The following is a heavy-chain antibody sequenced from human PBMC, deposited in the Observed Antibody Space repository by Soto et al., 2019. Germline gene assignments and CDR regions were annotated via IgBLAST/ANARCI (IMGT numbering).Heavy chain of an antibody. D-gene: IGHD6-25*01. CDR2: INSDGSST. V-gene: IGHV3-74*01. CDR1: GFTFTGYW. Sequence: GGSLRLSCAASGFTFTGYWMHWVRQAPGMGLVWVSRINSDGSSTNYADSVKGRFTISRDNAKNMVYLQMNSLRAEDTAVYYCAKRHDAFDIWGHGTMVTVSS. CDR3: AKRHDAFDI. J-gene: IGHJ3*02.